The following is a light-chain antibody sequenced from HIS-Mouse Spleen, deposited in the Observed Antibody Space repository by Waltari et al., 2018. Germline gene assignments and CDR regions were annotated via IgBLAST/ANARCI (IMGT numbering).Light chain of an antibody. CDR1: SSNIGSNY. V-gene: IGLV1-47*01. J-gene: IGLJ1*01. CDR3: AAWDDSLSGYV. CDR2: RNN. Sequence: QSVLTQPPSASGTPGQRVTISCSGSSSNIGSNYVYWYQQLPGTAPKLLIDRNNQRPSGVPDRFAGSSSGNSASLAVSGLRSEDEADYYCAAWDDSLSGYVFGTGTKVTVL.